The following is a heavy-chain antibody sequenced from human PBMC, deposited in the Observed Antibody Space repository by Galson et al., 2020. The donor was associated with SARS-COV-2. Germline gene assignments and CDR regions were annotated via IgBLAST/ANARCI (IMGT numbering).Heavy chain of an antibody. CDR1: GYTFSSYG. CDR3: AREPYSSSWYPPRGYYMDV. J-gene: IGHJ6*03. Sequence: GESLKISCKASGYTFSSYGITWVRQAPGQGLEWMGWISAYNGNTNYAQKLQGRVTMTTDTSTSTAYMELRSLRSDDTAVYYCAREPYSSSWYPPRGYYMDVWGKGTTVTVSS. CDR2: ISAYNGNT. V-gene: IGHV1-18*01. D-gene: IGHD6-13*01.